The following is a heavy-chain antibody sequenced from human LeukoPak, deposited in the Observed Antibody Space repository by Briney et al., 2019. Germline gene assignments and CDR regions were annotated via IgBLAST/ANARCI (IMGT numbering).Heavy chain of an antibody. CDR2: ISGSGGST. CDR3: AKDRRRHYYGSGSLFDI. J-gene: IGHJ3*02. V-gene: IGHV3-23*01. CDR1: GFTFSGYA. Sequence: GGSLRLSCAASGFTFSGYAMSWVRQAPGKGLEWVSAISGSGGSTYYADSVKGRFTISRDNSKNTLYLQMNSLRAEDTAVYYCAKDRRRHYYGSGSLFDIWGQGTMVTVSS. D-gene: IGHD3-10*01.